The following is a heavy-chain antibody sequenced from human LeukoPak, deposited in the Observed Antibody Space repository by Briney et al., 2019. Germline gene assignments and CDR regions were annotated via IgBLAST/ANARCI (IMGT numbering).Heavy chain of an antibody. CDR2: ISYDGSNK. J-gene: IGHJ6*03. CDR3: ARDRGSNYYYYMDV. V-gene: IGHV3-30-3*01. Sequence: PGGSLRLSCAASGFTFSSYAMHWVRQAPGKGLEWVAVISYDGSNKYYADSVKGRFTISRDNSKNTLYLQMNSPRAEDTAVYYCARDRGSNYYYYMDVWGQGTTVTVSS. CDR1: GFTFSSYA.